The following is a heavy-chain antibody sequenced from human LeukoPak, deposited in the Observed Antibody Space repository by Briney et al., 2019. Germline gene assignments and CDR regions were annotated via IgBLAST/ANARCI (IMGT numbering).Heavy chain of an antibody. V-gene: IGHV4-4*07. D-gene: IGHD6-19*01. J-gene: IGHJ4*02. CDR1: GGSISSSY. CDR2: IFTSGST. CDR3: ARESSGWFFDY. Sequence: SETLSLTCTVSGGSISSSYWSWIRQPAGKGLEWIGRIFTSGSTKYNPSLKSRVTMSVDTSKNQFSLKLSSVTAADTAVYFCARESSGWFFDYWGQGTLVIVSS.